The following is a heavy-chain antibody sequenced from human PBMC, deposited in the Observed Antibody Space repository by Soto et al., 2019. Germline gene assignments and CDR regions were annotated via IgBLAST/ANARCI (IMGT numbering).Heavy chain of an antibody. CDR3: AKENFKFDS. Sequence: ASVKVSCKASGYTFTTYYLHWVRQAPGQGLEWMGWIDPNSGVTKYAQKFQGRVTVTRDTSISTTYMELSSLTPDDTAVYYCAKENFKFDSWGQGTLVTVSS. V-gene: IGHV1-2*02. D-gene: IGHD1-7*01. J-gene: IGHJ4*02. CDR1: GYTFTTYY. CDR2: IDPNSGVT.